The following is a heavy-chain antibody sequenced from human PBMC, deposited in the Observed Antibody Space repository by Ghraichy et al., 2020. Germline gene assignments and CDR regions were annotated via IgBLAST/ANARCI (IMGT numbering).Heavy chain of an antibody. CDR1: GGSFSGYY. J-gene: IGHJ3*02. Sequence: GSLSLTCAVYGGSFSGYYWSWIRQPPGKGLEWIGEINHSGSTNYNPSLKSRVTISVDTSKNQVYLKLSSVTAADTAVYYCARGRPPGAFDIWGQGTMVTVSS. V-gene: IGHV4-34*01. CDR3: ARGRPPGAFDI. CDR2: INHSGST.